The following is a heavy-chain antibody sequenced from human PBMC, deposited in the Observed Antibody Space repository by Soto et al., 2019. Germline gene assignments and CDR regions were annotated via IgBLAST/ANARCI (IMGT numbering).Heavy chain of an antibody. J-gene: IGHJ6*02. D-gene: IGHD6-13*01. CDR3: TRLEAVRFYYAMDV. CDR1: GDSISSSHW. CDR2: IFHSGSA. V-gene: IGHV4-4*02. Sequence: QVQLQESGPGLVKPSGTLSLTCAVSGDSISSSHWWSWVRQPPGKGLEWIGEIFHSGSANYNPSLNSRVSMSLDKSKNQFSLRLNSVTAPDTAVYYCTRLEAVRFYYAMDVWGQGTTVTVSS.